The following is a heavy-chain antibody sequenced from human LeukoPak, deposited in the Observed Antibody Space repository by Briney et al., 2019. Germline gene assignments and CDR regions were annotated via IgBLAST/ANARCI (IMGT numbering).Heavy chain of an antibody. D-gene: IGHD3-10*01. J-gene: IGHJ3*02. CDR3: ARSKESWFGELLSPSDAFDI. Sequence: ASVKVSCKASGYTFTGYYMHWVRQAPGQGLEWMGWINLNSGGTNYAQKFQGRVTMTRDTSISTAYMELSRLRSDDTAVYYCARSKESWFGELLSPSDAFDIWGQGTMVTVSS. CDR1: GYTFTGYY. CDR2: INLNSGGT. V-gene: IGHV1-2*02.